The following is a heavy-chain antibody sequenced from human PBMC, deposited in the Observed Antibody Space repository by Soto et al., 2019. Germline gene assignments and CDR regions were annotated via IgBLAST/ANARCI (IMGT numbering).Heavy chain of an antibody. J-gene: IGHJ4*02. D-gene: IGHD6-6*01. Sequence: PSETLSLTCTVSGGSISSGGYYWSWIRQHPGKGLEWIGYIYYSGSTYYNPSLKSRVTISVDTSKNQSSLKLSSVTAADTAVYYCARGRVRIAGRPDREAHYFDYWGQGTLVTVSS. CDR2: IYYSGST. V-gene: IGHV4-31*03. CDR1: GGSISSGGYY. CDR3: ARGRVRIAGRPDREAHYFDY.